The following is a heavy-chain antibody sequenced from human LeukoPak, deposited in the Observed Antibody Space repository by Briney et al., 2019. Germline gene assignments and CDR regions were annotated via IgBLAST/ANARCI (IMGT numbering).Heavy chain of an antibody. CDR2: ISSSSSYT. Sequence: GGSLRLSCAASGFTFSDYYMSWIRQAPGKGLEWVSYISSSSSYTNYADSVKGRFTISRDNAKNSLYLQMNSLRAEDTAMYYCARESHSKITMSDAFDIWGQGTMVTVSS. V-gene: IGHV3-11*05. D-gene: IGHD3-10*02. CDR1: GFTFSDYY. J-gene: IGHJ3*02. CDR3: ARESHSKITMSDAFDI.